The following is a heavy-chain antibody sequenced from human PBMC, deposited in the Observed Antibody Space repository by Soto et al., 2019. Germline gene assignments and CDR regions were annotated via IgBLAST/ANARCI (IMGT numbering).Heavy chain of an antibody. CDR2: IYKSATT. Sequence: LYLACAVSGGSINSGGYDWRWKHRTPGEVLEWIGYIYKSATTYYNPSFESRVAISVDTSKSQFSLNAASVTAADSAVYFCARGRYCLTGRCSPNVFDSWVQGALVTVSP. V-gene: IGHV4-30-2*05. D-gene: IGHD7-27*01. J-gene: IGHJ5*01. CDR1: GGSINSGGYD. CDR3: ARGRYCLTGRCSPNVFDS.